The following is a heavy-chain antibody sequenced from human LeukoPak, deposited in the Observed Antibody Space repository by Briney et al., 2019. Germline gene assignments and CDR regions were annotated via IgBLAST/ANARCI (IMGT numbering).Heavy chain of an antibody. D-gene: IGHD6-19*01. CDR2: FDPEDGET. Sequence: ASVKVSCKVSGYTLTELSMHWVRQAPGKGLECMGGFDPEDGETIYAQKFQGRVTMTEDTSTDTAYMELSSLRSEDTAVYYCARAPGIAVAGIEGGYYMDVWGKGTTVTISS. CDR1: GYTLTELS. CDR3: ARAPGIAVAGIEGGYYMDV. V-gene: IGHV1-24*01. J-gene: IGHJ6*03.